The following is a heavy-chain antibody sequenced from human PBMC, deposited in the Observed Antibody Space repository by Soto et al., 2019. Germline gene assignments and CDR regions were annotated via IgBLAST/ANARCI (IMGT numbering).Heavy chain of an antibody. D-gene: IGHD2-15*01. V-gene: IGHV3-23*01. CDR2: ISGSGGST. J-gene: IGHJ4*02. CDR3: AKAVYCSGGSCYTHYYFDY. CDR1: GFTFSSYA. Sequence: PGGSLRLSCAASGFTFSSYAMSWVRQAPGKGLEWVSAISGSGGSTYYADSVKGRFTISRDNFKNTLYLQMNSLRAEDTAVYYCAKAVYCSGGSCYTHYYFDYWGQGTLVTVSS.